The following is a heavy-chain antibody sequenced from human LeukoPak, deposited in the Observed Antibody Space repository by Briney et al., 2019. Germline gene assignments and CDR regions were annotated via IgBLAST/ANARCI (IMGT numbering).Heavy chain of an antibody. CDR3: ARRSCSSTSCYGDFDY. CDR2: IYPGDSDT. CDR1: GYSFTSYW. Sequence: GESLKISCKSSGYSFTSYWIGWVRQMPGKGLEWMGIIYPGDSDTRYSPSVQGQVTFSADKSISAAYLQWSSLKASDTAMYYCARRSCSSTSCYGDFDYWGQGTLVTVSS. D-gene: IGHD2-2*01. V-gene: IGHV5-51*01. J-gene: IGHJ4*02.